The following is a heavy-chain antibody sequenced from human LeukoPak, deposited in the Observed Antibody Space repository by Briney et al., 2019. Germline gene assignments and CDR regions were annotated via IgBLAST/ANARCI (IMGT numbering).Heavy chain of an antibody. J-gene: IGHJ4*02. CDR3: AKDLSGSFDY. D-gene: IGHD1-26*01. Sequence: GGSLRLSCAASGFTFSIYAMSWVRQAPGKGLEWVSAISATDVRTYYADSVKGRFTVSRDNSKRTLYLQMNSLRAEDTALYYCAKDLSGSFDYWGQGSLVTVSS. CDR1: GFTFSIYA. CDR2: ISATDVRT. V-gene: IGHV3-23*01.